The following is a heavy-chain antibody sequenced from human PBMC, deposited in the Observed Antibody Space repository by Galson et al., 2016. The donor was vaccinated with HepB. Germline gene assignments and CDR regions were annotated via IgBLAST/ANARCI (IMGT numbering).Heavy chain of an antibody. CDR1: GFTFSSYW. CDR2: IKQDGSGK. D-gene: IGHD3-22*01. J-gene: IGHJ4*02. CDR3: ARDNAPGDYYENSGYLNY. Sequence: SLRLSCAASGFTFSSYWMSWVRQAPGKGLEWVANIKQDGSGKYYVDSVKGRFTITRDNAKNSLYLQMNSLRAEDSAVYYCARDNAPGDYYENSGYLNYWGQGTLVTVSS. V-gene: IGHV3-7*04.